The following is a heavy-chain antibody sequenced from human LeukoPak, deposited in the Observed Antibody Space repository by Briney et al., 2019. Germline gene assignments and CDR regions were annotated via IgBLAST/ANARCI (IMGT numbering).Heavy chain of an antibody. Sequence: GGSLRLSCAASGFTFSSFGMHWVRQAPGKGLEWMAVSWSAGDTKYYADSVKDRFTISRDNSKKMLYLQLNNLRTEDTAIYYCAKDTDDYLLDWGQGTLVTVSS. CDR2: SWSAGDTK. CDR1: GFTFSSFG. V-gene: IGHV3-30*02. J-gene: IGHJ4*02. CDR3: AKDTDDYLLD. D-gene: IGHD5-12*01.